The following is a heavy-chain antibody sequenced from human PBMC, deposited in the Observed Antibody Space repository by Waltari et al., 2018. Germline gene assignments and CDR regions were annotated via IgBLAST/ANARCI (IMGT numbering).Heavy chain of an antibody. J-gene: IGHJ4*02. CDR3: TRPSIDSGYDLDDY. CDR1: GFTFSSYS. D-gene: IGHD5-12*01. CDR2: ISSSSSTI. V-gene: IGHV3-48*04. Sequence: EVQLVESGGGLVQPGGSLRLSCAASGFTFSSYSMNWVRQAPGKGLEWVSYISSSSSTIYYADSVKGRFTISRDNAKNSLYLQMNSLKTEDTAVYYCTRPSIDSGYDLDDYWGQGTLVTVSS.